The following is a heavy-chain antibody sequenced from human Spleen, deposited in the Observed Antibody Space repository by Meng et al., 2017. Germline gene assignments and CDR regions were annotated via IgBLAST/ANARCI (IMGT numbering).Heavy chain of an antibody. CDR1: GYNFPDYY. D-gene: IGHD2-2*01. Sequence: ASVKVSCKPSGYNFPDYYIHWVRRAPGQGLEWMGRINPKSGDTHYAQKFQARVTMTGDTSIPTAYMELSTLRSDDTAVYYCAAGYCTSISCHHKGDAFDIWGQGTMVTVSS. CDR2: INPKSGDT. V-gene: IGHV1-2*06. CDR3: AAGYCTSISCHHKGDAFDI. J-gene: IGHJ3*02.